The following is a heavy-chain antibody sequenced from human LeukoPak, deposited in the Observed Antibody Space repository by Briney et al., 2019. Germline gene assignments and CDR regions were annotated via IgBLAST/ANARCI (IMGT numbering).Heavy chain of an antibody. D-gene: IGHD2-15*01. CDR2: INSDGINT. J-gene: IGHJ6*03. V-gene: IGHV3-74*01. CDR1: GFTFSNYW. CDR3: ARRIGYCSGAICYYDYYMDV. Sequence: TGGSLRLSCAASGFTFSNYWMHWVRQAPGKGLVWVSRINSDGINTSYADSVKGRFTISRDNAKNTLNLQMNSLRAEDTAVYYCARRIGYCSGAICYYDYYMDVWGKGTTVTISS.